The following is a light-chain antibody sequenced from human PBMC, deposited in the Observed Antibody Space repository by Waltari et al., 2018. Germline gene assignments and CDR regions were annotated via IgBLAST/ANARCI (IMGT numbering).Light chain of an antibody. CDR3: QQYDHLPPYT. CDR1: QGISSC. V-gene: IGKV1-12*01. CDR2: AAS. J-gene: IGKJ3*01. Sequence: DIQMTQSPSSLSASVGDRVTITCRASQGISSCLAWYQQKPGKAPELLIYAASRLAAGVPSRFSGSGSGTDFVLTISSLQPEDSAIYYCQQYDHLPPYTFGPGTKVVV.